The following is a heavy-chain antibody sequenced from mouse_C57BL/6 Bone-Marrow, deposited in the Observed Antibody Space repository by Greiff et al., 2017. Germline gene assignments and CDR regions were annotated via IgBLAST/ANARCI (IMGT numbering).Heavy chain of an antibody. Sequence: QVQLKQSGPELVKPGASVKISCKASGYAFSSSWMNWVKQRPGKGLEWIGRIYPGDGDTNYNGKFKGKATLTADKSSSTAYMQLSSLTSEDSAVYSCARYHYYGSSYWYVDVWGTGTTVTVSS. V-gene: IGHV1-82*01. CDR2: IYPGDGDT. D-gene: IGHD1-1*01. CDR3: ARYHYYGSSYWYVDV. J-gene: IGHJ1*03. CDR1: GYAFSSSW.